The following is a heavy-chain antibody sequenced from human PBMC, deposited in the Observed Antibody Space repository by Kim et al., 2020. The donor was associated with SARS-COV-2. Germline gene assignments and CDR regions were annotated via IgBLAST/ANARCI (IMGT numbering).Heavy chain of an antibody. J-gene: IGHJ4*02. V-gene: IGHV3-30*18. CDR2: ITYDGSTI. D-gene: IGHD1-26*01. CDR3: AKSFSGSYFGYDY. Sequence: GGSLRLSCAASGFTFNTYGMHWVRQAPGKGLEWVADITYDGSTIYYADSVKGRFTISRDNSKNTLYLQMNSLRIEDTAVYYCAKSFSGSYFGYDYWGQGTLVTVSS. CDR1: GFTFNTYG.